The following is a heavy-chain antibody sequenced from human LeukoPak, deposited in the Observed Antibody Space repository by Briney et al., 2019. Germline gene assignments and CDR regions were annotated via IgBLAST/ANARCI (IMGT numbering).Heavy chain of an antibody. CDR1: GGSFSGYY. Sequence: SETLSLTCAVYGGSFSGYYWSWIRQPPGKGLEWIGEINHSGSTNYNPSLKSRVTISVDTSKNQFSLKLSSVTAADTAVYYCARHRPIIVVVPAARRAWWFDPWGQGTLVTVSS. CDR2: INHSGST. J-gene: IGHJ5*02. V-gene: IGHV4-34*01. CDR3: ARHRPIIVVVPAARRAWWFDP. D-gene: IGHD2-2*01.